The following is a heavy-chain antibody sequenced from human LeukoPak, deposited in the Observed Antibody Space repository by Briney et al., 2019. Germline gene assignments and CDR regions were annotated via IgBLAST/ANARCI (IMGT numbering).Heavy chain of an antibody. D-gene: IGHD3-22*01. V-gene: IGHV4-59*01. CDR3: TRVGYYYDSSVYYYRLDHWLDP. CDR2: LYYSGST. CDR1: GGSISSYY. J-gene: IGHJ5*02. Sequence: SETLSLTCTVSGGSISSYYWTWIPPPPRKGLEWIGYLYYSGSTNYNTSLKSRATISVDTSKTQFPLKLSSRTAADATVYYCTRVGYYYDSSVYYYRLDHWLDPGGQGTLVTVPA.